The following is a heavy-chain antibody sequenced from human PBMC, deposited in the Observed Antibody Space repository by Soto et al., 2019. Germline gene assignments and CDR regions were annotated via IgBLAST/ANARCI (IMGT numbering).Heavy chain of an antibody. CDR1: GFSLSTSGVG. CDR3: AHRGRGEYGDDNYFDY. D-gene: IGHD2-21*02. J-gene: IGHJ4*02. V-gene: IGHV2-5*02. Sequence: GSGPTLVNPTQTLTLTGNISGFSLSTSGVGVGWIRQPPGKALEWLALIYWDDDRRYSPSLKSRLSITKDTSKNQVVLTLTDMDPVDTGTYYFAHRGRGEYGDDNYFDYWGQGTLVTVSS. CDR2: IYWDDDR.